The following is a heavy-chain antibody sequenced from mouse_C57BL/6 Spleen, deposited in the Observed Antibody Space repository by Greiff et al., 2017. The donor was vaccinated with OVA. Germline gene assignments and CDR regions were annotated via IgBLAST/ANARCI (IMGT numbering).Heavy chain of an antibody. CDR1: GYSITSGYY. D-gene: IGHD2-1*01. V-gene: IGHV3-6*01. Sequence: VQLKESGPGLVKPSQSLSLTCSVTGYSITSGYYWNWIRQFPGNKLEWMGYISYDGSNNYNPSLKNRISITRDTSKNQFFLKLNSVTTEDTATYYCARDLDGNYVRVWFAYWGQGTLVTVSA. J-gene: IGHJ3*01. CDR3: ARDLDGNYVRVWFAY. CDR2: ISYDGSN.